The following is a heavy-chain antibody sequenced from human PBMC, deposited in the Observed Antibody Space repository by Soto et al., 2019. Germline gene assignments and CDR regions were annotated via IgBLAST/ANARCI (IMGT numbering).Heavy chain of an antibody. CDR2: IYYSGST. CDR3: VGIAAAASWVDP. D-gene: IGHD6-13*01. V-gene: IGHV4-61*08. Sequence: PSETLSLTCTVSGGSISSGGYYWSWIRQHPGKGLEWIGYIYYSGSTNYNPSLKSRVTISLETSKNQFSLKLRSVTAADMAVYYCVGIAAAASWVDPWGQGTLVTVSS. CDR1: GGSISSGGYY. J-gene: IGHJ5*02.